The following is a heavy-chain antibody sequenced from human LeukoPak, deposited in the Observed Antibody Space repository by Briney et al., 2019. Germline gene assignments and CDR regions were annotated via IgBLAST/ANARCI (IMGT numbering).Heavy chain of an antibody. CDR2: ISSSSSYI. J-gene: IGHJ5*02. Sequence: GGSLRLSCAASGFTFSSYSMNWVRQAPGKGLEWVSSISSSSSYIYYADSVKGRFTISRDNAKNSLYLQMNILTAEDTAVYYCASHVWFGEHNGHENWFDPWGQGTLAIVSS. V-gene: IGHV3-21*01. CDR3: ASHVWFGEHNGHENWFDP. D-gene: IGHD3-10*01. CDR1: GFTFSSYS.